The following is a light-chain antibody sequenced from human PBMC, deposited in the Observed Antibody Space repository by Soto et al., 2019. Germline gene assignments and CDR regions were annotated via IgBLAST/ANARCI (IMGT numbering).Light chain of an antibody. CDR1: SGDVGGYNF. Sequence: QSVLTQPRSVSGSPGQSVTISCTGASGDVGGYNFVSWYQQHPGKAPTLMIFDVSQRPSGVPDRFSGSKSGNTASLTISGLQAEDEADYCCSYGGSYTWVFGGGTKVTVL. V-gene: IGLV2-11*01. J-gene: IGLJ3*02. CDR2: DVS. CDR3: CSYGGSYTWV.